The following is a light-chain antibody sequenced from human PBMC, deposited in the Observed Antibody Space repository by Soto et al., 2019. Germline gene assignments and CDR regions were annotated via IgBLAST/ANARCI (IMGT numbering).Light chain of an antibody. CDR3: QQYNSYPLT. Sequence: DIQMTQSPSSLSASVGDRVPITCRASQFISNLLAWYQQKPETAPKSLIFGASTLQSGVPSRFSGSGFGTYFTRTINGLQPEDFATYFCQQYNSYPLTFGGGTKVEI. CDR2: GAS. J-gene: IGKJ4*01. CDR1: QFISNL. V-gene: IGKV1D-16*01.